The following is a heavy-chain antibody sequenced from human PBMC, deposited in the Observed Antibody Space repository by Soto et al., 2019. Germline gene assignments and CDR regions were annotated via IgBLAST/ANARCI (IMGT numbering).Heavy chain of an antibody. CDR1: GGTFSSYA. V-gene: IGHV1-69*06. CDR3: ARELTIFGVVTDYYGMDV. D-gene: IGHD3-3*01. J-gene: IGHJ6*02. CDR2: IIPIFGTA. Sequence: GASVKVSCKASGGTFSSYAISWVRQAPGQGLEWMGGIIPIFGTANYAQKFQGRVTITADKSTSTAYMELSSLGSEDTAVYYCARELTIFGVVTDYYGMDVWGQGTTVTVSS.